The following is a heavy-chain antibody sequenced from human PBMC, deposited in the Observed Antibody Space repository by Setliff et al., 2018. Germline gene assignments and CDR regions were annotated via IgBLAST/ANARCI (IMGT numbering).Heavy chain of an antibody. CDR2: IKQDGSER. J-gene: IGHJ4*02. Sequence: GGSLRLSCAASGFTFSNAWMSWVRQAPGKGLEWVANIKQDGSERYYVDSVKGRFTISRDNAKNSLYLQMNSLRAEDTAVYYCARDGGEYWGQGTLVTVSS. CDR1: GFTFSNAW. V-gene: IGHV3-7*01. D-gene: IGHD3-16*01. CDR3: ARDGGEY.